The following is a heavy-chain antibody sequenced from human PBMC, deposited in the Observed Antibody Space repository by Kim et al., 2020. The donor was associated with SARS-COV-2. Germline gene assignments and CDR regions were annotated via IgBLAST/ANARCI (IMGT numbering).Heavy chain of an antibody. Sequence: SETLSLTCAVSRGSVSSSNWWSWVRQPPGKGLEWIGEIYHSGSTNSNPSLKSRVTISLDKSKNQFSLKLTSVTAADTAVYYCGGSSGYFYGMGVRGQGA. CDR1: RGSVSSSNW. CDR3: GGSSGYFYGMGV. CDR2: IYHSGST. V-gene: IGHV4-4*02. D-gene: IGHD3-10*01. J-gene: IGHJ6*01.